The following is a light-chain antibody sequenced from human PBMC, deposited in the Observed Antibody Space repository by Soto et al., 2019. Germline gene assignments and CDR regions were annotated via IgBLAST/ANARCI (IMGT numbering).Light chain of an antibody. CDR1: QTIPTAY. CDR3: QYYVPGT. Sequence: EIVLTQSPGTLSFSPGETATLSCRASQTIPTAYLAWYQHKPGQSPRLLIYGASIRAPGIPDRFSGSGSRTDFTLTISRLEPEDFAVYYCQYYVPGTFGPGTKVDI. J-gene: IGKJ3*01. V-gene: IGKV3-20*01. CDR2: GAS.